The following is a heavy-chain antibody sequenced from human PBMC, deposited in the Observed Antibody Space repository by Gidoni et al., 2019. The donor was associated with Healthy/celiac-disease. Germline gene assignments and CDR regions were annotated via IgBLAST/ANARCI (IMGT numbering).Heavy chain of an antibody. Sequence: QVQLQQWGAGLLKPSETLSLTCAVYGGSFSCYYWSWLRQPQGKGLEWIGEINHSGSTNYNPSLKSRVTISVDTSKNQFSLKLSSVTAADTAVYYCARDGRGIAYYDILTGYYSPYYYYGMDVWGQGTTVTVSS. CDR2: INHSGST. D-gene: IGHD3-9*01. CDR3: ARDGRGIAYYDILTGYYSPYYYYGMDV. CDR1: GGSFSCYY. J-gene: IGHJ6*02. V-gene: IGHV4-34*01.